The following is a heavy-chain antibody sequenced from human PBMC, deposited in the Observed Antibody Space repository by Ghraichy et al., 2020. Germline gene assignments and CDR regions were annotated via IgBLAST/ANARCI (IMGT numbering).Heavy chain of an antibody. J-gene: IGHJ4*02. D-gene: IGHD6-13*01. CDR2: INHSGST. Sequence: ETLSLTCAVYGGSFSGYYWSWIRQPPGKGLEWIGEINHSGSTNYNPSLKSRVTISVDTSKNQFSLKLSSVTAADTAVYYCARGPGYSSSWYGPGRGDYWGQGTLVTVSS. CDR1: GGSFSGYY. V-gene: IGHV4-34*01. CDR3: ARGPGYSSSWYGPGRGDY.